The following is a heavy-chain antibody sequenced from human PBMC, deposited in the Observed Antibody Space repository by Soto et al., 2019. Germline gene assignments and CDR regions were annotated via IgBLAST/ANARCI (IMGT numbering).Heavy chain of an antibody. Sequence: QVQLVQSGAEVRKPGSSVTVSCKASGGTFSNYAISWVRQAPGQGLEWMGGIIPIVGTGSYAQKFQGRVTITAAEPTTTAYMELSSLRFDDTAVYYCASVVILVATASTHYYYHMEVWGPGTTVTVSS. CDR3: ASVVILVATASTHYYYHMEV. J-gene: IGHJ6*02. CDR1: GGTFSNYA. V-gene: IGHV1-69*01. CDR2: IIPIVGTG. D-gene: IGHD2-2*01.